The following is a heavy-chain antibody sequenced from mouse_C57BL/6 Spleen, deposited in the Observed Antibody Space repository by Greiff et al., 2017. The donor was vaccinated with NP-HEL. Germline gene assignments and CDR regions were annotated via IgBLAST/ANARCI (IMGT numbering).Heavy chain of an antibody. CDR1: GYSITSGYD. Sequence: EVKLQESGPGMVKPSQSLSLTCTVTGYSITSGYDWHWIRHFPGNKLEWMGYISYSGSTNYNPSLKSRISITHDTSKNHFFLKLNSVTTEDTATYYCARETYYSNYPYFDYWGQGTTLTVSS. J-gene: IGHJ2*01. V-gene: IGHV3-1*01. CDR3: ARETYYSNYPYFDY. D-gene: IGHD2-5*01. CDR2: ISYSGST.